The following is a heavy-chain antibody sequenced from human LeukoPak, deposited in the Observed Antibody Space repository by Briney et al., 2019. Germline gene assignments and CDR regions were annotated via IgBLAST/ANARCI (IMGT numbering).Heavy chain of an antibody. Sequence: GGSLRLSCAASGFTFSSYAMSWVRQAPGKGLEWVSAISGSGGSTYYADSVKGRFTISRDNSKNTLYLQMNSLRAGDTAVYYCAKDLRYDILTGYPPLDYWGQGTLVTVSS. V-gene: IGHV3-23*01. CDR3: AKDLRYDILTGYPPLDY. D-gene: IGHD3-9*01. CDR1: GFTFSSYA. CDR2: ISGSGGST. J-gene: IGHJ4*02.